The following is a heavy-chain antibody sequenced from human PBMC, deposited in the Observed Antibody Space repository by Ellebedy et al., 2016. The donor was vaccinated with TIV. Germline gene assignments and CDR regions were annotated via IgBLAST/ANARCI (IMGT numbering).Heavy chain of an antibody. J-gene: IGHJ6*02. D-gene: IGHD1-1*01. CDR1: GFTFSSYA. V-gene: IGHV3-23*01. CDR3: TLNWNDSPVGGMDV. CDR2: ISGSGGST. Sequence: GESLKISCAASGFTFSSYAMSWVRQAPGKGLEWVSAISGSGGSTYYADSVKGRFTISRDNSKNTLYLQLNSLRDEDTALYYCTLNWNDSPVGGMDVWGQGTTVTVSS.